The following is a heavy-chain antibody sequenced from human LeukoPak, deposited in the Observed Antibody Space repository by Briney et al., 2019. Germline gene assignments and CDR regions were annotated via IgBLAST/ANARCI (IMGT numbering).Heavy chain of an antibody. CDR1: GFTFSAYS. D-gene: IGHD1-26*01. CDR2: ISSGAGDT. J-gene: IGHJ4*02. V-gene: IGHV3-48*02. CDR3: ARSRSGNYFDY. Sequence: GGSLRLSCAGTGFTFSAYSLSWVRQAPGKGLEWVSYISSGAGDTYYADSVKGRFTISRDNAQNSLYLQMNGLRDEDTAVYHCARSRSGNYFDYWGQGTLVSVSS.